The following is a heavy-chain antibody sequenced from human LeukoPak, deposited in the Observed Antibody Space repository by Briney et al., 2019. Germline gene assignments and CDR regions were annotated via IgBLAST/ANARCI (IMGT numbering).Heavy chain of an antibody. CDR1: GFTFSSYS. Sequence: GGSLRLSCAASGFTFSSYSMNWVRQAPGKGLEWVSSISSSSSYIYYADSVKGRFTISRDNAKNSLYLQMNSLRAEDTAVYYCARGWSRYSSGWKYYFDYWGQGTLVTVSS. CDR2: ISSSSSYI. J-gene: IGHJ4*02. D-gene: IGHD6-19*01. CDR3: ARGWSRYSSGWKYYFDY. V-gene: IGHV3-21*01.